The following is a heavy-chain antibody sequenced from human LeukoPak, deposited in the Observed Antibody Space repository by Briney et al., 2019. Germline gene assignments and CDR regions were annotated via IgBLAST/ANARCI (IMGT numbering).Heavy chain of an antibody. V-gene: IGHV1-2*02. CDR1: GYTFTDYY. CDR3: AREVEGATVTTRCFDY. J-gene: IGHJ4*02. Sequence: ASVKVSCKASGYTFTDYYMHWVRQAPGQGIEWMGWINPNSGGTNYAQKFQGRVTMTRDTSITTAYMELTRLRSDDTAVYYCAREVEGATVTTRCFDYWGQGTLVTVSS. CDR2: INPNSGGT. D-gene: IGHD4-17*01.